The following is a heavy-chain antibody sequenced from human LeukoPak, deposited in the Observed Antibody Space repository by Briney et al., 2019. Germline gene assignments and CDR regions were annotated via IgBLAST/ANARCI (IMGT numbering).Heavy chain of an antibody. CDR3: ARVSAEESLGIHDY. CDR2: IIPIFGTA. J-gene: IGHJ4*02. CDR1: GGTFSSYA. D-gene: IGHD7-27*01. Sequence: SVKVSCKASGGTFSSYAISWVRQAPGQGLERMGGIIPIFGTANYAQKFQGRVTITADESTSTAYMELSSLRSEDTAVYYCARVSAEESLGIHDYWGQGTLVTVSS. V-gene: IGHV1-69*01.